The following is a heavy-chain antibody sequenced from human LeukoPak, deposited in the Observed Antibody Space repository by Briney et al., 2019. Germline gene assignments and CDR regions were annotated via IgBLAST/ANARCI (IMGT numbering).Heavy chain of an antibody. D-gene: IGHD3-22*01. CDR2: ISAYNGNT. CDR1: GYTFTNYG. Sequence: ASVKVSCKASGYTFTNYGISWVRQAPGQGLEWMGWISAYNGNTNYAQKLQGRVTMTTDTSTSTAYMELRSLRSDDTAVYYCARLVVVINAHHADYWGQGTLVTVSS. V-gene: IGHV1-18*01. J-gene: IGHJ4*02. CDR3: ARLVVVINAHHADY.